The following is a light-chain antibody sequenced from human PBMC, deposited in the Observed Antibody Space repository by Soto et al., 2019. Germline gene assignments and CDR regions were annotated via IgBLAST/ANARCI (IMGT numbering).Light chain of an antibody. V-gene: IGKV1-39*01. CDR2: AAS. Sequence: DIQMTQSPSSLSASGGNRVTITCRASQSISTYLNWYQKKPGKAPKLLIYAASTLQSGVPSRFSGSGSGTDFTLTISCLQSEDFATYYCQQYYSYPTFGQGTRLEIK. CDR3: QQYYSYPT. J-gene: IGKJ5*01. CDR1: QSISTY.